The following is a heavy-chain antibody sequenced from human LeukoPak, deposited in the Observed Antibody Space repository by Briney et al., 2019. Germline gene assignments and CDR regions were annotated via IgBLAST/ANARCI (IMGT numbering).Heavy chain of an antibody. J-gene: IGHJ4*02. CDR3: LRGDRRDY. CDR2: ISYDGSDK. CDR1: GFTFSSYA. V-gene: IGHV3-30*04. Sequence: GGSLRLSCAASGFTFSSYAMYWVRQAPGKGLEWVAVISYDGSDKFYPDSVKGRFTISRDNAKDSLYLQMNSLRVEDTAVYYCLRGDRRDYWGQGTLVTVSS.